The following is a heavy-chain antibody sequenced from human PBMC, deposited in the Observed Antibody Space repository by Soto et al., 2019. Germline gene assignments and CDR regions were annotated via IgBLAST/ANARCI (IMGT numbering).Heavy chain of an antibody. CDR1: GFTFSSYA. CDR2: ISGSGGST. D-gene: IGHD3-9*01. J-gene: IGHJ6*03. Sequence: GGSLRLSCAASGFTFSSYAMSWVRQAPGKGLEWVSAISGSGGSTYYADSVKGRFTISRDNSKNTLYLQMNSLRAEDTAVYYCAKLGGGSDILTGYYDYYYYMDVWGKGTTVTVSS. V-gene: IGHV3-23*01. CDR3: AKLGGGSDILTGYYDYYYYMDV.